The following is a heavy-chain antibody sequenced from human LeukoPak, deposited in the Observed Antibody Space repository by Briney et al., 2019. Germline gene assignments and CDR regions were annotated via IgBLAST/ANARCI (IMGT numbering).Heavy chain of an antibody. Sequence: SETLSLTCAVYGGSFSGYYWSWIRQPPGKGLEWIGEINHSGSTNYNPPLKSRVTISVDTSKNQFSLKLSSVTAADTAVYYCARGRGYFDSFDPWGQGTLVTVSS. V-gene: IGHV4-34*01. D-gene: IGHD3-9*01. J-gene: IGHJ5*02. CDR2: INHSGST. CDR3: ARGRGYFDSFDP. CDR1: GGSFSGYY.